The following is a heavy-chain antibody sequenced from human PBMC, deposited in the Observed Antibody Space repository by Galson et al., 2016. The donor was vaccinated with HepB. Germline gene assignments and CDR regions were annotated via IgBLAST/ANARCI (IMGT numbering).Heavy chain of an antibody. CDR3: AIDSVGGPKSNFPDS. CDR1: GFTFSFSNYA. D-gene: IGHD4-23*01. V-gene: IGHV3-23*01. J-gene: IGHJ5*01. CDR2: INDTTDRT. Sequence: SLRLSCAASGFTFSFSNYAMTWVRQAPGKGLEWVSAINDTTDRTYYADSVKGRFTISRDNSKSTVFLQMSSLRAEDTAVYYCAIDSVGGPKSNFPDSWGQGTLVTVSS.